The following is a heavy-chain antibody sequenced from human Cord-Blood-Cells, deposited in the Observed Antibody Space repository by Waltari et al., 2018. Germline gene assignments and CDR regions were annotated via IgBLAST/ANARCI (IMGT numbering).Heavy chain of an antibody. V-gene: IGHV3-7*01. CDR3: ARDYSQLGDAFDI. J-gene: IGHJ3*02. D-gene: IGHD6-13*01. CDR2: IKQDGSEK. Sequence: EVQLVESGGGLVQPGGSLRLSCAASGFTFSSYWMSWVRQAPGKGLEWVANIKQDGSEKYYVDSVKGRFTISRDNAKNSLYLQMNSLRAEDTAVYCCARDYSQLGDAFDIWGQGTMVTVSS. CDR1: GFTFSSYW.